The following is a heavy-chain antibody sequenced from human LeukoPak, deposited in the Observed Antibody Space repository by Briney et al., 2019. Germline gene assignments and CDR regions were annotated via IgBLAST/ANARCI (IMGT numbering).Heavy chain of an antibody. J-gene: IGHJ4*01. CDR2: INYSGTT. V-gene: IGHV4-39*07. Sequence: SETLSLTCSVSVGSISSNTYYWGWIRQPPGKGLEWIATINYSGTTHYNPSLKRRVTISADTSNNQLSLKLNSLTAADTAVYYWAGGRWISGSYYNIDYWGKGTLVTVSS. CDR1: VGSISSNTYY. CDR3: AGGRWISGSYYNIDY. D-gene: IGHD1-26*01.